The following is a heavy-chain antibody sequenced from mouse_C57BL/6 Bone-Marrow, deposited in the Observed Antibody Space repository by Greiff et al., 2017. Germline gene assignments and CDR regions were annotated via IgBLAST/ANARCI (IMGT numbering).Heavy chain of an antibody. CDR1: GYTFTSYW. Sequence: QVQLQQPGAELVKPGASVKLSCKASGYTFTSYWMHWVKQRPGQGLEWIGMIHPNSGSTNYNEKFKSKATLTVDKSSSTAYMQLSSLTSEDSAVXYCARYGGCPWFAYWGQGTLVTVSA. D-gene: IGHD1-1*01. CDR2: IHPNSGST. J-gene: IGHJ3*01. CDR3: ARYGGCPWFAY. V-gene: IGHV1-64*01.